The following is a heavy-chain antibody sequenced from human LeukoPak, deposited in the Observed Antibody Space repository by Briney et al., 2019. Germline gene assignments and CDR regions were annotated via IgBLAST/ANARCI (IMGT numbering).Heavy chain of an antibody. CDR1: GYSISSGYY. V-gene: IGHV4-38-2*02. Sequence: SETLSLTCTVSGYSISSGYYWGWIRQPPGKGLEWIGSIYHSGSTYYNPSLKSRVTISVDTSKNQLSLKLSSVTAADTAVYYCARGGGYLGFDPWGQGTLVTVSS. CDR3: ARGGGYLGFDP. CDR2: IYHSGST. J-gene: IGHJ5*02. D-gene: IGHD5-18*01.